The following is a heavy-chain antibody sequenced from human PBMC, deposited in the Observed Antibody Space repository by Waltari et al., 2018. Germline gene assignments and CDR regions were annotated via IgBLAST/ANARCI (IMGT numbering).Heavy chain of an antibody. CDR2: ISYDGSNK. Sequence: QVQLVESGGGVVQPGRSLRLSCAASGFTFSSYAMHWVRQAPGKGLEWVAVISYDGSNKYYADSVKGRFTISRDNSKNTLYLQMNSLRAEDTAVYYCARDKDSSSWYIAWGQGTLVTVSS. CDR3: ARDKDSSSWYIA. CDR1: GFTFSSYA. V-gene: IGHV3-30-3*01. D-gene: IGHD6-13*01. J-gene: IGHJ5*02.